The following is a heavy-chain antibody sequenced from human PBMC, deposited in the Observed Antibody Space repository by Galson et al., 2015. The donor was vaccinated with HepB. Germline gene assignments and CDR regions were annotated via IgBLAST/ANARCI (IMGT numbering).Heavy chain of an antibody. CDR3: VKDVVQWLVPAEYFQH. D-gene: IGHD6-19*01. CDR1: GFTFSSYA. J-gene: IGHJ1*01. Sequence: SLRLSCAASGFTFSSYAMHWVRQAPGKGLEYVSAISSNGGSTYYADSVKGRFTISRDNSKNTLYLQMSSLRAEDTAVYYCVKDVVQWLVPAEYFQHWGQGTLVTVSS. CDR2: ISSNGGST. V-gene: IGHV3-64D*06.